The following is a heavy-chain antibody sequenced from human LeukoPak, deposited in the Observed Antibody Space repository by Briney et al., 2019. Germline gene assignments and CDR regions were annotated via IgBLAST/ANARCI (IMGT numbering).Heavy chain of an antibody. V-gene: IGHV3-23*01. CDR3: ARDGGAHDFWSGYPFYYYYYGMDV. J-gene: IGHJ6*02. CDR1: GFIFSSYA. Sequence: TGGSLRLSCAASGFIFSSYAMSWVRRAPGKGLEWVSAISNSGSSTYYADSVKGRFTISRDNSKNTLYLQMNSLRAEDTAVYYCARDGGAHDFWSGYPFYYYYYGMDVWGQGTTVTVSS. D-gene: IGHD3-3*01. CDR2: ISNSGSST.